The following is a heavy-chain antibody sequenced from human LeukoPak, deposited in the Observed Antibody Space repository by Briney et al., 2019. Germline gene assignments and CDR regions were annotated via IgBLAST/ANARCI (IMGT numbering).Heavy chain of an antibody. Sequence: GGSPRLSCAASGFTFSSYEMNWVRQAPGKGLEWVSYISSSGSTIYYADSVKGRFTISRDNAKNSLYLQMNSLRAEDTAVYYCARDSYSGYDYWGQGTLVTVSS. CDR1: GFTFSSYE. V-gene: IGHV3-48*03. D-gene: IGHD5-12*01. CDR2: ISSSGSTI. J-gene: IGHJ4*02. CDR3: ARDSYSGYDY.